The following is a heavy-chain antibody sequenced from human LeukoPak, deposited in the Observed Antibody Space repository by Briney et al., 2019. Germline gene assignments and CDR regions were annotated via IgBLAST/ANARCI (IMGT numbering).Heavy chain of an antibody. Sequence: GGSLRLSCAASGFTFSDYYMGWIRQAPGKGLEWVSYVSSSGSIISYADSVKGRFTISRDNAKNSLYLQMNSLRAEDTAVYYCAREKGTVFDYWGQGALVTISS. CDR1: GFTFSDYY. CDR2: VSSSGSII. V-gene: IGHV3-11*04. J-gene: IGHJ4*02. CDR3: AREKGTVFDY. D-gene: IGHD4-17*01.